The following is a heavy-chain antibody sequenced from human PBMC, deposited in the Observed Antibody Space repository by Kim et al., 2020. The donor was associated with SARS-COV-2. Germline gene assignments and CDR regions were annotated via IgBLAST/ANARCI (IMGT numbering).Heavy chain of an antibody. CDR3: ARGNMLTFGGTIVIPGYSDY. V-gene: IGHV4-31*03. CDR2: VYYIGST. J-gene: IGHJ4*02. D-gene: IGHD3-16*02. Sequence: SETLSLTCSVSGGSISSGRYYWGWIRQYPGKGLEWIGFVYYIGSTYSNPSLKSRVAISVDTSKNQFSLNLSSVTAADTAVYYCARGNMLTFGGTIVIPGYSDYWGQGTLVTVSS. CDR1: GGSISSGRYY.